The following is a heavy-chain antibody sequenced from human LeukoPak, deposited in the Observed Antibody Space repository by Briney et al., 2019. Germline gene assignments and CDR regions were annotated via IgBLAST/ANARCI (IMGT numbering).Heavy chain of an antibody. CDR1: GYSFTSYW. CDR2: TDPSDSYI. CDR3: ARLAVPAAIDYYYGMDV. V-gene: IGHV5-10-1*01. J-gene: IGHJ6*04. Sequence: GESLRISCKGSGYSFTSYWISWVRQMPGKGLEWMGRTDPSDSYINYSPSFQGHVTISADKSISTAYLQWSSLKASDTAMYYCARLAVPAAIDYYYGMDVWGKGTTVTVSS. D-gene: IGHD2-2*01.